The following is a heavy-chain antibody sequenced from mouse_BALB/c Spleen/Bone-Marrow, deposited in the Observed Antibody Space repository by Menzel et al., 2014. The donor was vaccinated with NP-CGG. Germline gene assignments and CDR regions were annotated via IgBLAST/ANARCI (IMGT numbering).Heavy chain of an antibody. CDR1: GYTFTSYR. D-gene: IGHD2-1*01. V-gene: IGHV1S81*02. CDR2: INPSNGRT. Sequence: AQLQQSGAELVKPGASVKLSCKASGYTFTSYRMHWVKQRPGQGLEWIGEINPSNGRTNYNEKFKNKATLTVDKSSSTAYMQLSSLTSEDSAVYYCARCYYGNYFDYWGQGTTLTVSS. J-gene: IGHJ2*01. CDR3: ARCYYGNYFDY.